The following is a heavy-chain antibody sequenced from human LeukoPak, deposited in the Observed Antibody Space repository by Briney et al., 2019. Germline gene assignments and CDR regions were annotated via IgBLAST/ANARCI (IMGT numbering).Heavy chain of an antibody. V-gene: IGHV1-69*06. CDR2: IIPIFGTA. Sequence: ASVKVSCKASGGTFISYAISWVRQAPGQGLEWMGGIIPIFGTANYAQKFQGRVTITADKSTSTDYLQWSSLSASDTAMYYCAEGGGGGNSVFAFDIWGQGTMVTVSS. D-gene: IGHD4-23*01. CDR1: GGTFISYA. CDR3: AEGGGGGNSVFAFDI. J-gene: IGHJ3*02.